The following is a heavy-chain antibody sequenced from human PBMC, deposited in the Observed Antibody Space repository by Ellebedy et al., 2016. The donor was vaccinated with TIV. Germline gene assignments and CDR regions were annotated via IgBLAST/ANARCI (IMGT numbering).Heavy chain of an antibody. V-gene: IGHV3-11*06. D-gene: IGHD6-19*01. CDR2: IGGSSTYI. CDR1: GFTVSDYY. Sequence: GESLKISCAASGFTVSDYYMSWIRQAPGKALEWVSSIGGSSTYINYADSVRGRFSISRDNAQNSVYLQLTSLRDDDTGVYYCLRAPRANSSTSDWGQGTLVTVSS. J-gene: IGHJ4*02. CDR3: LRAPRANSSTSD.